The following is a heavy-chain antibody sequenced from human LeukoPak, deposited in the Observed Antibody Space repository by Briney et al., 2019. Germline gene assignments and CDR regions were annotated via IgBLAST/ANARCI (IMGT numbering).Heavy chain of an antibody. CDR3: ASGRDIEVAGPGGYFDH. Sequence: GALRLSCAASGFTFNDYHLNWIRQAPGKGLEWIAYISPGGDDIYFADSVRGRLTLSRDNAKSSLYLQMSSLTAEDTAVYYCASGRDIEVAGPGGYFDHWGQGNLVTVSS. J-gene: IGHJ4*02. D-gene: IGHD6-19*01. V-gene: IGHV3-11*01. CDR2: ISPGGDDI. CDR1: GFTFNDYH.